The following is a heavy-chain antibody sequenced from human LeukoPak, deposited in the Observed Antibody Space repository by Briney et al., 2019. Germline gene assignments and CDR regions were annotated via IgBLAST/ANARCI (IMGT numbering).Heavy chain of an antibody. J-gene: IGHJ6*03. CDR2: ISAYNGNT. V-gene: IGHV1-18*01. CDR1: GYTFTSYG. Sequence: ASVKVSCKASGYTFTSYGISWVRQAPGQGLEWMGWISAYNGNTNYAQKLQGRVTMTTDTSTSTAYMELRSLRSDDTAVYYCARDFGVVPAAIGYYYYYMDVWGKGTTVTVSS. D-gene: IGHD2-2*02. CDR3: ARDFGVVPAAIGYYYYYMDV.